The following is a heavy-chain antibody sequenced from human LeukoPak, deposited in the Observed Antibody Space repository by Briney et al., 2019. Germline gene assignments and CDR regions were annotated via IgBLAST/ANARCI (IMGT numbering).Heavy chain of an antibody. Sequence: GGSLRLSCAASGFTFSSYWMSWVRQAPGKGVEWVANIKQDGREKYYVDSVKGGFTISRDNAKKSLYMQMNSLTAEDTAVYYCARPHHVNYDYLWGSFGRFDPWGQGTLVTVSS. J-gene: IGHJ5*02. V-gene: IGHV3-7*01. CDR1: GFTFSSYW. CDR3: ARPHHVNYDYLWGSFGRFDP. CDR2: IKQDGREK. D-gene: IGHD3-16*01.